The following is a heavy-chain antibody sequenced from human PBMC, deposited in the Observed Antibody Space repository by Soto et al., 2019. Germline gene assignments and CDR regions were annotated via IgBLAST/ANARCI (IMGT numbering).Heavy chain of an antibody. Sequence: QITLKESGPTLVKPTQTLTLTCTFSGLSLSTTGVGVGWIRQPPGKALEWLALIYWDDDKRYSPSLKSRLTITKDTYKNQVDLTMTNMDPVDTATYYCVQSRCGGDCLQSYSSHSYYGLDVWGQGTTVTVSS. CDR1: GLSLSTTGVG. D-gene: IGHD2-21*02. CDR3: VQSRCGGDCLQSYSSHSYYGLDV. V-gene: IGHV2-5*02. CDR2: IYWDDDK. J-gene: IGHJ6*02.